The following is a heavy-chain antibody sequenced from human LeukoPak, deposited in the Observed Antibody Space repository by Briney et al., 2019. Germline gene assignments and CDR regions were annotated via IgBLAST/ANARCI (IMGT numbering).Heavy chain of an antibody. CDR2: IIPIFGTA. CDR1: GGTFSSYA. V-gene: IGHV1-69*06. Sequence: SVKVSSKASGGTFSSYAISWVRQAPGQGLEWMGRIIPIFGTANYAQKFQGRVTITADKSTSTAYMELSSLRSEDTAVYYCARVKGSSSSPFDYWGQRTLVTVSS. CDR3: ARVKGSSSSPFDY. D-gene: IGHD6-6*01. J-gene: IGHJ4*02.